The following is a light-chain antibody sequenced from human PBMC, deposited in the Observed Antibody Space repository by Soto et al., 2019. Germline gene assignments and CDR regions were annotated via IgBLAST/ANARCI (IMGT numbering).Light chain of an antibody. CDR2: AAC. CDR3: QQYGSSAPIT. J-gene: IGKJ5*01. CDR1: RSVTNNY. V-gene: IGKV3-20*01. Sequence: EIVLTQSPGTLSFFPGERATLSCRASRSVTNNYLAWHQQKPGQTPRLLIYAACTRATGVPARFSGSGSETDFTLTISRLEPEDFALYYCQQYGSSAPITFGQGTRLEIK.